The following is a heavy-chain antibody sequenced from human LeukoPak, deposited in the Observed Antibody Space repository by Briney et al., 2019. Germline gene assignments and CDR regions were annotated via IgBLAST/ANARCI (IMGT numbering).Heavy chain of an antibody. CDR1: GYTFTSYG. CDR2: ISAYNGNT. CDR3: ARDPGIVVVPAAIPKDYYYYGMDV. D-gene: IGHD2-2*02. J-gene: IGHJ6*02. V-gene: IGHV1-18*01. Sequence: GASVKVSCKASGYTFTSYGISWVRQAPGQGLEWMGWISAYNGNTNYAQKLQGRVTMTTDTSTSTAYMELRSLRSDDPAVYYCARDPGIVVVPAAIPKDYYYYGMDVWGQGTTVTVSS.